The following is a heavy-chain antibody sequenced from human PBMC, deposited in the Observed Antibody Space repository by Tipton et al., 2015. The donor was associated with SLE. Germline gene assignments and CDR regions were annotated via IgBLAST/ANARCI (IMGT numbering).Heavy chain of an antibody. J-gene: IGHJ6*02. CDR1: GVSLGDYA. CDR3: APVLTGYYGMDV. V-gene: IGHV3-30*04. D-gene: IGHD4/OR15-4a*01. Sequence: SLRLSCAASGVSLGDYAMHWVRQGPGKGLEWVAVISYDGSNKYYADSVKGRFTISRDNSKNTLYLQMNSLRAEDTAVYYCAPVLTGYYGMDVWGQGTTVTVSS. CDR2: ISYDGSNK.